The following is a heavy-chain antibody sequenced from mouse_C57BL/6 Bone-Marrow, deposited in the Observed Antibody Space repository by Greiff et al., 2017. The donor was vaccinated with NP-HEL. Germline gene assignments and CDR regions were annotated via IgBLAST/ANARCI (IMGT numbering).Heavy chain of an antibody. CDR2: IYPGSGNT. V-gene: IGHV1-76*01. Sequence: VQLHESGAELVRPGASVKLSCKASGYTFTDYYINWVKQRPGQGLEWIARIYPGSGNTYYNEKFKGKATLTAEKSSSTAYMQLSSLTSEDSAVYFCAREGVYYDYDGAMDYWGQGTSVTVSS. CDR3: AREGVYYDYDGAMDY. CDR1: GYTFTDYY. D-gene: IGHD2-4*01. J-gene: IGHJ4*01.